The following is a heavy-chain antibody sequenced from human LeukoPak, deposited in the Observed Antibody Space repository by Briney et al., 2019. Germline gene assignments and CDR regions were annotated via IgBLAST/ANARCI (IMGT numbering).Heavy chain of an antibody. D-gene: IGHD6-6*01. CDR3: AKLEDSNSPDGAGIDI. CDR2: IYGGGST. CDR1: GLSVSSNF. J-gene: IGHJ3*02. V-gene: IGHV3-53*05. Sequence: QAGGSLRLSCAATGLSVSSNFMSWVRQAPGKGLEWVSVIYGGGSTYYADSVKGRFTISRDNSKNTLYLQMNSLRPEDTAVYYCAKLEDSNSPDGAGIDIWGQGTMVTVSS.